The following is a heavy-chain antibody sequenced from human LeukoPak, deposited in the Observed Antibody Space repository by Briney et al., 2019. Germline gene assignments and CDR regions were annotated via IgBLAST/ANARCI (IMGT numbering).Heavy chain of an antibody. J-gene: IGHJ3*02. Sequence: PGGSLRLSCVASGFSFSIQAMNWVRQAPGKGLEWVAVISYDGSNKYYADSVKGRFTISRDNSKNTLYLQMNSLRAEDTAVYYCARGLQPIRAFDIWGQGTMVTVSS. V-gene: IGHV3-30*03. CDR1: GFSFSIQA. CDR2: ISYDGSNK. CDR3: ARGLQPIRAFDI. D-gene: IGHD2-2*01.